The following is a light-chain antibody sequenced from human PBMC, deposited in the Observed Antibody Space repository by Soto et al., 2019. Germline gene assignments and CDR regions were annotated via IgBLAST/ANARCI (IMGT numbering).Light chain of an antibody. CDR2: RTS. CDR3: QQYNNWPRAT. Sequence: IVMTQSPATLSVSPGERATLSCRASQSISSNLAWYQQKPGQDPRLLMFRTSSRATGFPARFSGSGSGTEFNLTISSLQSEDFGVYYCQQYNNWPRATFGRGTKVDIK. CDR1: QSISSN. V-gene: IGKV3-15*01. J-gene: IGKJ4*01.